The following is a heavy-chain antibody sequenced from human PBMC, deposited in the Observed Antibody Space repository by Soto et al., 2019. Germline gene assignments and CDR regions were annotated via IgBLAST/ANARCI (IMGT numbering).Heavy chain of an antibody. Sequence: VQLVESGGGVVQPGGSLRLSCAASGFTFYSYWMSWVRQAPWRGLESVANIAQDGSEEYYVDSVKGRFTISRDNVRNSLYLQMNSLRAEDTAMYFCATANRGFSPTYWGQGTLVTVSS. D-gene: IGHD2-8*01. V-gene: IGHV3-7*01. J-gene: IGHJ4*02. CDR3: ATANRGFSPTY. CDR2: IAQDGSEE. CDR1: GFTFYSYW.